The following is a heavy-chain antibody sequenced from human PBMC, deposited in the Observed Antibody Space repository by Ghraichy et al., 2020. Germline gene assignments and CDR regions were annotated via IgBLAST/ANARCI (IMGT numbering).Heavy chain of an antibody. D-gene: IGHD3-10*01. Sequence: GGSLRLSCSASGFTFSNFAIHWVRQAPGKGLEYVSAINKNGANTYYADSVKGRFTISRDNSKNTGYLQMSSHRVEDTAVYFCVNSVLWLGGVYYYSGVDAWGQGTTVTVSS. J-gene: IGHJ6*02. CDR1: GFTFSNFA. V-gene: IGHV3-64D*06. CDR2: INKNGANT. CDR3: VNSVLWLGGVYYYSGVDA.